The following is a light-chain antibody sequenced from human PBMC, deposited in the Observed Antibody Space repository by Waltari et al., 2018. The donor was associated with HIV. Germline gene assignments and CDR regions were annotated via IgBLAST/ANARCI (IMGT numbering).Light chain of an antibody. V-gene: IGKV4-1*01. CDR3: QQYRGSPGFT. Sequence: DIVMTQSPDSLTVSLGERATINCKSSQSVLYSSSNKNSLAWYQQKPGQPPKLLIYWASTREPGVPDRFSGSGSGTVFTLTISRLEPEDFAVYYCQQYRGSPGFTFGPGTKVDI. CDR2: WAS. CDR1: QSVLYSSSNKNS. J-gene: IGKJ3*01.